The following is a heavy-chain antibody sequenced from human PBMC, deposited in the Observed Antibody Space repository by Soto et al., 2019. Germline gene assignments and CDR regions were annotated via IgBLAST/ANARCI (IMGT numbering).Heavy chain of an antibody. CDR1: GFTFSSYA. V-gene: IGHV3-23*01. D-gene: IGHD4-17*01. J-gene: IGHJ4*02. CDR3: AKYGDYFDY. CDR2: ISGSGGAT. Sequence: VQLLASGGGLVQPGGSLRLSCAASGFTFSSYAMSWVRQAPGKGLEWVAVISGSGGATYYADSVKGRFTISRDNSKNTLFLQMNSLRAEDTAVYYCAKYGDYFDYWGQGTLVTVSS.